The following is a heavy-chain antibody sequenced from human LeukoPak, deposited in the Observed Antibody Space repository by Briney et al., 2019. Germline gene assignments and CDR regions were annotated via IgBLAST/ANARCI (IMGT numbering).Heavy chain of an antibody. CDR2: LRNEENNN. Sequence: PGRSLRLSCAASGLTFNSYGMHWVRQAPGKGLEWVAFLRNEENNNNWADSVKGRFTISRNNSKNTLYQQMISLIADDTAMYYCARNPGWELLLGYFDCWGQGTLVSVCS. CDR1: GLTFNSYG. V-gene: IGHV3-30*02. J-gene: IGHJ4*02. D-gene: IGHD1-26*01. CDR3: ARNPGWELLLGYFDC.